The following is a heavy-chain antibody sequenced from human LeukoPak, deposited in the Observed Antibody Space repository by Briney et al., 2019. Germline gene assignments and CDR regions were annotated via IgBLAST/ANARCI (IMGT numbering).Heavy chain of an antibody. D-gene: IGHD1-1*01. Sequence: GMSLRLSCAASGFTFSSYWMHWVRQAPGKGLLWVSRINTDGSSTSYADSVKGRFTISRDNAKNTLYLQMNSLRAEDTAVYYCARTTNADAFDIWGQGTMVTVSS. CDR3: ARTTNADAFDI. J-gene: IGHJ3*02. V-gene: IGHV3-74*01. CDR1: GFTFSSYW. CDR2: INTDGSST.